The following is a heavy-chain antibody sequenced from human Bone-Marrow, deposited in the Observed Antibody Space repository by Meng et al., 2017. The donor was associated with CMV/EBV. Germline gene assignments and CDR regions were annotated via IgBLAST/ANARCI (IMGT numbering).Heavy chain of an antibody. CDR2: VYYTGST. D-gene: IGHD3-10*01. CDR1: GGSMNTFY. Sequence: SETLSLTCTVSGGSMNTFYWSWIRQPPGKGLEFIGNVYYTGSTNYNPSLKSRVTISVDTSKNQFSLKLSSVTAADTAVYYCARGLWLTSSAPRLWGQGTLVTVSS. CDR3: ARGLWLTSSAPRL. V-gene: IGHV4-59*12. J-gene: IGHJ4*02.